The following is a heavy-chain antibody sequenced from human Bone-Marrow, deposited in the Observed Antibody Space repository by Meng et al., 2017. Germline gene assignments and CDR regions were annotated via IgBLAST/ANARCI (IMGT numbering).Heavy chain of an antibody. CDR2: INPKSGDT. CDR3: ARDEDISAAGKLFGDY. Sequence: QGRLVQAGARVEQPGASVKVSCKPSGYNFPDYYIHWVRRAPGQGLEWMGRINPKSGDTHYAQKFQARVTMTGDTSISTAYMELSGLRTDDTAMYYCARDEDISAAGKLFGDYWGQGTLVTVSS. V-gene: IGHV1-2*06. CDR1: GYNFPDYY. J-gene: IGHJ4*02. D-gene: IGHD6-25*01.